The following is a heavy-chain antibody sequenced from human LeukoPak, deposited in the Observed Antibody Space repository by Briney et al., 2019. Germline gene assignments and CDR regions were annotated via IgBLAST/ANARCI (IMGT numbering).Heavy chain of an antibody. V-gene: IGHV1-69-2*01. CDR3: ATGGYCSSTSCYAAYYDYGMDV. Sequence: VTISCKVSGYTFTDYYMHWVQQAPGKGLEWMGLVDPEDGETIYAEKFQGRVTITADTSTDTAYMELSSLRSEDTAVYYCATGGYCSSTSCYAAYYDYGMDVWGKGTTVTVSP. J-gene: IGHJ6*04. CDR2: VDPEDGET. D-gene: IGHD2-2*01. CDR1: GYTFTDYY.